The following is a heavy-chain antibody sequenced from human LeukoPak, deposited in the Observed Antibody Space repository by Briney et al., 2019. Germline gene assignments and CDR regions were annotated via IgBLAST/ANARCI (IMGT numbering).Heavy chain of an antibody. V-gene: IGHV3-66*01. CDR3: ARAGELGSGSYYSPPYYFDY. Sequence: GGSLRLSCAASGFTVSSNYMSWVRQAPGKGLEWVSVIYSGGSTYYADSVKGRFTISRDNSKNTLYLQMNSLRAEDTAVYYCARAGELGSGSYYSPPYYFDYWGQGTLVTVSS. J-gene: IGHJ4*02. CDR1: GFTVSSNY. D-gene: IGHD3-10*01. CDR2: IYSGGST.